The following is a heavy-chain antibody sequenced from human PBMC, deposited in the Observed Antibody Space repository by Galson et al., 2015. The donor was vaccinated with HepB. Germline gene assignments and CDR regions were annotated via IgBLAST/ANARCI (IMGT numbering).Heavy chain of an antibody. V-gene: IGHV1-69*13. Sequence: SVKVSCKASGGTFSSYAISWVRQAPGQGLEWMGGIIPIFGTANYAQKFQGRVTITADESTGTAYMELSSLRSEDTAVYYCARAVDYYDSSVSYFQHWGQGTLVTVSS. D-gene: IGHD3-22*01. CDR1: GGTFSSYA. J-gene: IGHJ1*01. CDR3: ARAVDYYDSSVSYFQH. CDR2: IIPIFGTA.